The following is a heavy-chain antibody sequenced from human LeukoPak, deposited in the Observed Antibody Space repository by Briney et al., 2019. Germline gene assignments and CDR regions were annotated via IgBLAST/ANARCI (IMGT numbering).Heavy chain of an antibody. Sequence: SVKVSCKASGYTFTSYDINWVRQATGQGLEWMGGIIPIFGTANYAQKFQGRVTITADESTSTAYMELSSLRSEDTAVYYCARGVDDILTGYYGGGMDVWGKGTTVTVSS. CDR2: IIPIFGTA. D-gene: IGHD3-9*01. CDR1: GYTFTSYD. V-gene: IGHV1-69*13. J-gene: IGHJ6*04. CDR3: ARGVDDILTGYYGGGMDV.